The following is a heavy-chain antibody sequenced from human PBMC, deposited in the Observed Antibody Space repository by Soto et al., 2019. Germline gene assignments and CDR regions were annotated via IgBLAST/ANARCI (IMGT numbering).Heavy chain of an antibody. CDR1: GYTFTNSG. D-gene: IGHD4-17*01. CDR3: ARALCYSDFYVNY. CDR2: IRLNNGDT. J-gene: IGHJ4*02. Sequence: QVQLVQSGAEVQKPGASVQVSCKASGYTFTNSGFSWVRQAPGQGLEWVGWIRLNNGDTHYAQKIQGRVTMTTDTYRGTAFRELRSLSSADTAVYYCARALCYSDFYVNYWGQGTLITVSS. V-gene: IGHV1-18*01.